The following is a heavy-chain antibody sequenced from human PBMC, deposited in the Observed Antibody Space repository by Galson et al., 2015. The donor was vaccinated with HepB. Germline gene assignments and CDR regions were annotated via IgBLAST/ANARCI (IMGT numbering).Heavy chain of an antibody. Sequence: SLRLSCAASGFTFSSYGMHWVRQAPGKGLEWVAVISYDGSNKYYADSVKGRFTISRDNSKNTLYLQMNSLRAEDTAVYYCAKDGREYSSGWHNWFDPWGQGTLVTVSS. CDR1: GFTFSSYG. CDR2: ISYDGSNK. CDR3: AKDGREYSSGWHNWFDP. J-gene: IGHJ5*02. V-gene: IGHV3-30*18. D-gene: IGHD6-19*01.